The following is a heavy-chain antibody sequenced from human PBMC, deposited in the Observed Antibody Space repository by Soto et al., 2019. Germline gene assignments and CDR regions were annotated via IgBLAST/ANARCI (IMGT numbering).Heavy chain of an antibody. Sequence: EVHLVESGGGLVKPGGSLRLSCAASGFRFSIAWMNWVRQAPGKGLEWVGRIKSKSTTGTTDYSTPVKGRFTVSADGSEKTLYLNMNSLKNEDTAVYYCTKGLYNSGGMDHWGHGTLVTVSS. D-gene: IGHD2-15*01. J-gene: IGHJ4*01. CDR2: IKSKSTTGTT. CDR3: TKGLYNSGGMDH. CDR1: GFRFSIAW. V-gene: IGHV3-15*07.